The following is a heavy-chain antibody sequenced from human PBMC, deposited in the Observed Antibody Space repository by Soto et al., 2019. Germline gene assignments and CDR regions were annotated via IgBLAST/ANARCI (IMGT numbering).Heavy chain of an antibody. CDR3: ARDSFGLDV. Sequence: GGSLRLSCASSGFTFIYYAMHWVRQAPGKGLEWVSFISYDGSNGYYADSMKGRFTISRDNSKNTLYLQMDSLRAEDTAVYYCARDSFGLDVWGQGTTVTVSS. CDR2: ISYDGSNG. V-gene: IGHV3-30-3*01. J-gene: IGHJ6*02. CDR1: GFTFIYYA.